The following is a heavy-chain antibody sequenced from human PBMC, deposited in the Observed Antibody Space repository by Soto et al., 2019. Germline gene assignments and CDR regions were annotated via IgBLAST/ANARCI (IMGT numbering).Heavy chain of an antibody. CDR1: GFSLTTDGEG. CDR3: AHSRNLITEDAQVGDFDS. D-gene: IGHD3-10*01. Sequence: QITLKESGPTLVKPTQTLTLTCSFSGFSLTTDGEGVGWVRQTPGEALEWLALIFWDDDERYSPSLKTRLTITKNTPKTPVVLIMPNMAPMDTATYYCAHSRNLITEDAQVGDFDSWGQGTLVTVSS. V-gene: IGHV2-5*02. CDR2: IFWDDDE. J-gene: IGHJ4*02.